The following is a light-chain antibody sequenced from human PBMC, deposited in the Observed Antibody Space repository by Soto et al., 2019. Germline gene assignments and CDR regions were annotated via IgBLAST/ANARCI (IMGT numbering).Light chain of an antibody. V-gene: IGKV3-20*01. CDR3: QQYGRT. CDR1: QSVSSSY. Sequence: EMVLTQSPGTLSLSPGERATLSCRASQSVSSSYLAWYQQKPGQAPRLLIYGASSRATGIPDRFSGSGSGTDFTITISRLEPEDFAVYYCQQYGRTFGQGTKVEIK. CDR2: GAS. J-gene: IGKJ1*01.